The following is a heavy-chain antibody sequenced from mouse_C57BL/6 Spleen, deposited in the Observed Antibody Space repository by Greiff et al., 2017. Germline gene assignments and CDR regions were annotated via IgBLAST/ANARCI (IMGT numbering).Heavy chain of an antibody. Sequence: EVKLVESGGGLEQPKGSLKLSCAASGFSFNTYAMNWVRQAPGKGLEWVARIRSKSNNYATYYAYSVKDRFTISRDDSESMLYLQMNNLKTEDTAMYYCVRHWGYAMDYWGQGTSVTVSS. CDR3: VRHWGYAMDY. J-gene: IGHJ4*01. V-gene: IGHV10-1*01. CDR1: GFSFNTYA. CDR2: IRSKSNNYAT.